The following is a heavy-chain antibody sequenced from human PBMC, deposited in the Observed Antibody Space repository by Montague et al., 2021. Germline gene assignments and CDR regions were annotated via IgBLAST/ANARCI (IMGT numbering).Heavy chain of an antibody. CDR3: ARGQWLVSYYLDS. J-gene: IGHJ4*02. D-gene: IGHD6-19*01. Sequence: SETLSLTCNVSGGSVSTGNYYWTWIRQPPGKELEWIGYTYYTGSSKYNPSLEIRVTISICTSKKQFTLKFNSVTAADTAVYYCARGQWLVSYYLDSWGQGTLVTVSS. CDR1: GGSVSTGNYY. V-gene: IGHV4-61*01. CDR2: TYYTGSS.